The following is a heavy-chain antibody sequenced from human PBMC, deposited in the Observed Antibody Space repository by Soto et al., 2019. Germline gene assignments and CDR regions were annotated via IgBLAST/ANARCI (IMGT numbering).Heavy chain of an antibody. V-gene: IGHV3-74*01. CDR2: VVPDGSGT. CDR3: ARDVNAELFDL. J-gene: IGHJ5*02. Sequence: GGSLRLSCAGSGFPFSRYWMHWVRQVPGKGLMWVANVVPDGSGTTYADSVKGRFTISRDNAKNMLYLQMNSLRVEDTALYYCARDVNAELFDLWGQGTLVTVSS. CDR1: GFPFSRYW. D-gene: IGHD1-26*01.